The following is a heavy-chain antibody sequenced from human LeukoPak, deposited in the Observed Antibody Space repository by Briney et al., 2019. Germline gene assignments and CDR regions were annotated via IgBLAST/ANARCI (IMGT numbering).Heavy chain of an antibody. CDR3: ARVQTARFAY. CDR2: ITRRPPTI. Sequence: GGALILSCAAAGFTFSSYSMNGGRQATGRGRECISRITRRPPTIPYADSVQGRLTISRDHATNSLYLQMNRLRDEHTAVYYCARVQTARFAYWGQGTLVRVSS. D-gene: IGHD5-18*01. V-gene: IGHV3-48*02. J-gene: IGHJ4*02. CDR1: GFTFSSYS.